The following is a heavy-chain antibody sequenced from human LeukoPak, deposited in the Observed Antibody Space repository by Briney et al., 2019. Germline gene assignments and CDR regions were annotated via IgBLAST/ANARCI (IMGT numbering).Heavy chain of an antibody. V-gene: IGHV4-59*08. Sequence: PAETLSLTCTVSGGSITEYYWSWIRHSSGKGLEWIGYMYYSGSAYYSPSLKTRVTISVDTSKNQFSLKLTSVTAADTAVYYCARSTFSSNWNLWGQGTLVTVSS. CDR1: GGSITEYY. CDR3: ARSTFSSNWNL. J-gene: IGHJ4*02. CDR2: MYYSGSA. D-gene: IGHD6-13*01.